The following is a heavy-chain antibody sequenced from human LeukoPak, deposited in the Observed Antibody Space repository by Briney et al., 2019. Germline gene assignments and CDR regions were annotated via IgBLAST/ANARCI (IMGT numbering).Heavy chain of an antibody. D-gene: IGHD3-3*01. CDR2: IYYSGST. Sequence: SETLSLTCTVFGGSISSYYCSWIRQPPGKGLEWIGYIYYSGSTNYNPSLKSRVTISVDTSKNQFSLKLSSVTAADTAVYYCARGGPTICDYWGQGTLVTVSS. J-gene: IGHJ4*02. V-gene: IGHV4-59*01. CDR1: GGSISSYY. CDR3: ARGGPTICDY.